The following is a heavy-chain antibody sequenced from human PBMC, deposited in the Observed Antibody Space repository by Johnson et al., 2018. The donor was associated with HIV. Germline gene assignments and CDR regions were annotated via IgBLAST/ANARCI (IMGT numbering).Heavy chain of an antibody. Sequence: VQLVESGGGLVQPGRSLRLSCAASGFTFDDYAMHWVRQAPGKGLEWVSGISWYSGSLGYAASVKGRFTISRDNAKNSLYLQMNSLRAEDTALYYCAKDIVAGYGDSRGAFEIWGQGTMVTVSS. CDR2: ISWYSGSL. CDR3: AKDIVAGYGDSRGAFEI. J-gene: IGHJ3*02. D-gene: IGHD4-17*01. V-gene: IGHV3-9*01. CDR1: GFTFDDYA.